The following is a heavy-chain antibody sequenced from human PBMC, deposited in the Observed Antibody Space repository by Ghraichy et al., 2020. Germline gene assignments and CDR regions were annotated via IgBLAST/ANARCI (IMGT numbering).Heavy chain of an antibody. J-gene: IGHJ4*02. Sequence: GGSLRLSCAASGFTFSSYSMNWVRQAPGKGLEWVSYISSSSSTIYYADSVKGRFTISRDNAKNSLYLQMNSLRDEDTAVYYCAGGAGYSSGWYEGMSYWGQGTLVTVSS. V-gene: IGHV3-48*02. CDR1: GFTFSSYS. CDR3: AGGAGYSSGWYEGMSY. CDR2: ISSSSSTI. D-gene: IGHD6-19*01.